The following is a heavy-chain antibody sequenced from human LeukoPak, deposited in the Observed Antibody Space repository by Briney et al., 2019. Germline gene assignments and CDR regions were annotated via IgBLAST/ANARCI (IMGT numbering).Heavy chain of an antibody. V-gene: IGHV3-48*01. CDR1: GVNFNNYN. CDR3: AREPTYSSSWYTSCDY. Sequence: GGSLRLSCAASGVNFNNYNMNWVRQAPGTGLEWVSYITLSSSSIYYADSVKGRFTISRDNAKNSLYLQMNSLRAEDTAVYYCAREPTYSSSWYTSCDYWGQGTLVTVSS. CDR2: ITLSSSSI. D-gene: IGHD6-13*01. J-gene: IGHJ4*02.